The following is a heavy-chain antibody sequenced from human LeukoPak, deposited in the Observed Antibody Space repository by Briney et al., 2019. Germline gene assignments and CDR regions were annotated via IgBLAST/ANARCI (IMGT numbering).Heavy chain of an antibody. CDR2: ISSRSSVM. CDR3: ARDREHTNFFYGMDV. J-gene: IGHJ6*02. CDR1: GFIFSNFG. Sequence: GGSLRLSCAASGFIFSNFGMNWVRQAPGKGLEWVSHISSRSSVMYCADSVKGRITISRDDAKNSLYLQLNSLRAEDTAVYYCARDREHTNFFYGMDVWGQGTTVTVSS. V-gene: IGHV3-48*01. D-gene: IGHD1/OR15-1a*01.